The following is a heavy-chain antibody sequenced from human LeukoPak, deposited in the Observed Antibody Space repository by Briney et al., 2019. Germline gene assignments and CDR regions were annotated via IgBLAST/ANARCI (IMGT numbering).Heavy chain of an antibody. CDR1: GGSISSYY. CDR2: IYTSGST. D-gene: IGHD3-22*01. Sequence: SETLSLTCTVSGGSISSYYWSWIRQPPGKGLEWIGYIYTSGSTNYNPSLKSRVTISVDTSKNQFSLKLSSVTAADTAVYYCARGRKIVVGWFDPWGQGTLVTVSS. J-gene: IGHJ5*02. V-gene: IGHV4-4*09. CDR3: ARGRKIVVGWFDP.